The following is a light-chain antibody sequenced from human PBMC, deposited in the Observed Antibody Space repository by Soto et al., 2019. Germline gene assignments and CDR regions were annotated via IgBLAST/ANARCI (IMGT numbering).Light chain of an antibody. V-gene: IGKV1-27*01. CDR3: QKFNAVPT. Sequence: TQSPATLSLSPGERATLSCRASQAINNYLAWYQQKPGKVPTLLISAASTLQSGVPSRFSGSGSGTDFTLTISSLQPEDVATYYCQKFNAVPTFGGGTKVEI. CDR1: QAINNY. J-gene: IGKJ4*01. CDR2: AAS.